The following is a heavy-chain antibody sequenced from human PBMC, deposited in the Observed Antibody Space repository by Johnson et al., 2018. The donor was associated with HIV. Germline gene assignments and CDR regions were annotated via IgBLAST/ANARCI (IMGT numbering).Heavy chain of an antibody. D-gene: IGHD3-16*01. J-gene: IGHJ3*02. V-gene: IGHV3-11*04. Sequence: QVQLVESGGGVVQPGRSVRLSCTVSGFIFRDYYMSWMRQAPGKGLEWVSYISSSGKSTNYADSVKGRFTISRDNAKNSLSLQMNSLRVDDTAVYYCAKTGGGAALDSWGQGTMVTVSS. CDR3: AKTGGGAALDS. CDR2: ISSSGKST. CDR1: GFIFRDYY.